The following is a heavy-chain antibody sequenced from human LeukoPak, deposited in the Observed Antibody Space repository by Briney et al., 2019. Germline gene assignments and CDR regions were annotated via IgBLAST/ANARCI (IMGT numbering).Heavy chain of an antibody. V-gene: IGHV1-8*01. D-gene: IGHD2-2*01. Sequence: ASVEVSCKASGYNFTSYDINWVRQATGQGLDWMGWMNTNSGNTAYAQKLQGRVTMNRNTSISTAYMELSSLRSEDTAVYYCARGRGYCSSTSCYLPPYYYYYYMDVWGKGTTVTISS. CDR1: GYNFTSYD. J-gene: IGHJ6*03. CDR3: ARGRGYCSSTSCYLPPYYYYYYMDV. CDR2: MNTNSGNT.